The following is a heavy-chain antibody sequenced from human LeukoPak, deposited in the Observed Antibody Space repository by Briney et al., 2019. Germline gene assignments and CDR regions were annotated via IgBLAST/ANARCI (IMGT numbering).Heavy chain of an antibody. J-gene: IGHJ6*03. Sequence: SETLSLTCTVSGGSISSGGYYWSWIRQHPGKGPEWIGYIYYSGSTYYNPSLKSRVTISVDTSKNQFSLNLSSVTAADTAVYYCARGRTYYRLEYYYYSYTDVWGKGTTVTVSS. CDR1: GGSISSGGYY. V-gene: IGHV4-31*03. D-gene: IGHD1-1*01. CDR3: ARGRTYYRLEYYYYSYTDV. CDR2: IYYSGST.